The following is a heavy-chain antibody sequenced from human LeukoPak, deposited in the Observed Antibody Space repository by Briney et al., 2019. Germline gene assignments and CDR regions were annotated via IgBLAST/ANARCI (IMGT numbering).Heavy chain of an antibody. D-gene: IGHD2-21*01. CDR1: GYTFTSYG. Sequence: GASVKVSCXASGYTFTSYGISWVQQARGQGLEWMAWISAYNGNTNYAQKLQGRVTMTTDTSTSTAYMELRSLRSDDTAVYYCATSPGLAYCGGDCYSVDYWGQGTLVTVSS. CDR3: ATSPGLAYCGGDCYSVDY. CDR2: ISAYNGNT. V-gene: IGHV1-18*01. J-gene: IGHJ4*02.